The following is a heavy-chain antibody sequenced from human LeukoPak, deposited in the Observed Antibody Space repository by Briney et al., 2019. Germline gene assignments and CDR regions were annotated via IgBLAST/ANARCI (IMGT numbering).Heavy chain of an antibody. D-gene: IGHD6-19*01. CDR2: IYYSGST. CDR1: GGSISSSSYY. Sequence: PSETLSLTCTDSGGSISSSSYYWGWIRQPPGKGLEWIGSIYYSGSTYYNPSLNSRVTISVDTSKMQFALKLSSVSAADTAVYYCCGWEVGLDDWGQTTLVTVA. CDR3: CGWEVGLDD. V-gene: IGHV4-39*01. J-gene: IGHJ4*02.